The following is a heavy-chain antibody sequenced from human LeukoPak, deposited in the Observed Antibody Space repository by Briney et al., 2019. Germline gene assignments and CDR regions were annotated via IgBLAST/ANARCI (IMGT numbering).Heavy chain of an antibody. CDR3: ARAGSSGLNWFDP. D-gene: IGHD6-19*01. V-gene: IGHV1-46*01. CDR1: GYTVTSYY. Sequence: ASVKVSCKASGYTVTSYYMHWARQAPGQGLEWMGIINPSGGSTSYAQKFQGRVTMTRDTSTSTVYMELSSLRSEDTAVYYCARAGSSGLNWFDPWGQGTLVTVSS. J-gene: IGHJ5*02. CDR2: INPSGGST.